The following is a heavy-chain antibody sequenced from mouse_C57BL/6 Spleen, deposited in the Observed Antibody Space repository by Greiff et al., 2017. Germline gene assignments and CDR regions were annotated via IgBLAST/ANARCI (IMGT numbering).Heavy chain of an antibody. V-gene: IGHV5-17*01. CDR2: ISSGSSTI. Sequence: VQLKESGGGLVKPGGSLKLSCAASGFTFSDYGMHWVRQAPEQGLEWVAYISSGSSTIYYADTVKGRFTISRDNAKNTLFLQMTSLRSEDTAMYYCARGLSGFDYWGQGTTLTVSS. CDR1: GFTFSDYG. J-gene: IGHJ2*01. D-gene: IGHD4-1*01. CDR3: ARGLSGFDY.